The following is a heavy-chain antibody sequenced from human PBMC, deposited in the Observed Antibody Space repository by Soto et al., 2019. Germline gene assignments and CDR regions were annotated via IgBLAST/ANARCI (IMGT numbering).Heavy chain of an antibody. V-gene: IGHV2-5*02. CDR1: GFSLSTNGVG. CDR3: AHSLYDSSGPNLSFDY. D-gene: IGHD3-22*01. J-gene: IGHJ4*02. CDR2: IYWDDDK. Sequence: QITLKESGPTLVKPTQTLTLTCTFSGFSLSTNGVGVGWIRQPPGKALEWLALIYWDDDKRYSPSLKSRLTITKDTSKNQVVLTMTNMDPVDTATYYCAHSLYDSSGPNLSFDYWGQGTLVTVSS.